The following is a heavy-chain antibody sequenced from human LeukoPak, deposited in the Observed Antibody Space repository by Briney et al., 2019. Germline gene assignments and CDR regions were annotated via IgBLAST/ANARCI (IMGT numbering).Heavy chain of an antibody. Sequence: PGGSLRLSCAASGFTFSSYGMHWVRQAPGKGLEWVAFIRYDGSNKYYADSVKGRFTISRDNSKNTLYLQMNSLRAEDTAVYYCAKDAGKWLLGLGFDYWGQGTLVTVSS. CDR3: AKDAGKWLLGLGFDY. CDR2: IRYDGSNK. D-gene: IGHD3-22*01. CDR1: GFTFSSYG. J-gene: IGHJ4*02. V-gene: IGHV3-30*02.